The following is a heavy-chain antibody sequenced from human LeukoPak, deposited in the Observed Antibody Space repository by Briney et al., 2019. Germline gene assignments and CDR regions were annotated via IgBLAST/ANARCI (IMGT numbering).Heavy chain of an antibody. CDR3: AREASSGLGAFDI. Sequence: GRSLRLSCAASGFTFSSFGMHWVRQAPGKGLECVAFISYDGSNKYYADSVKGRFAISRDNSKNTLYLQMNSLRAEDAAVYFCAREASSGLGAFDIWGQGTMVTVSS. J-gene: IGHJ3*02. V-gene: IGHV3-30*03. CDR2: ISYDGSNK. D-gene: IGHD3-22*01. CDR1: GFTFSSFG.